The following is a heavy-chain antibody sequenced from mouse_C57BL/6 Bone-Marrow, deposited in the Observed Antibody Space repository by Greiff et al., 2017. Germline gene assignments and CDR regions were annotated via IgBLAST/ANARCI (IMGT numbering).Heavy chain of an antibody. CDR3: ASQDALRPWFAY. CDR2: INPNNGGT. Sequence: VQLKESGPELVKPGASVKMSCKASGYTFTDYNMHWVKQSHGKSLEWIGYINPNNGGTSYNQKFKGKATLTVNKSSSTAYMELRSLTSEDSAVYYCASQDALRPWFAYWGQGTLVTVSA. D-gene: IGHD1-1*01. J-gene: IGHJ3*01. CDR1: GYTFTDYN. V-gene: IGHV1-22*01.